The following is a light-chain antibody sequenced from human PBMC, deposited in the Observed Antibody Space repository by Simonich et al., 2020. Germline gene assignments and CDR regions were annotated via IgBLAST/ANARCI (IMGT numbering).Light chain of an antibody. CDR3: QSADSSGTYRV. V-gene: IGLV3-25*03. J-gene: IGLJ3*02. Sequence: SYELTQPPSVSVSPGQTARITCSGDALPKQYAYWYQQKPGQAPVLVIDNDSERPSGIPERFSGSSSGTTVTLTISGVQAEDEADYYCQSADSSGTYRVFGGGTKLTVL. CDR1: ALPKQY. CDR2: NDS.